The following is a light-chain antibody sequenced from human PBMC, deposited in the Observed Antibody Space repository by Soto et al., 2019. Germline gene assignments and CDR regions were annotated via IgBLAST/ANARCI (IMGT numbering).Light chain of an antibody. V-gene: IGKV3-11*01. CDR1: QRIGSY. CDR2: DAS. J-gene: IGKJ3*01. CDR3: QQRSNSPFT. Sequence: ETVLTQSAATLSLSPGERATLSCRASQRIGSYLVWYQQKPGQAPRLLIYDASKRAPGIPARFGGSGSGTDFTLTISSLEAEDFAIYNCQQRSNSPFTFGPGTKVDIK.